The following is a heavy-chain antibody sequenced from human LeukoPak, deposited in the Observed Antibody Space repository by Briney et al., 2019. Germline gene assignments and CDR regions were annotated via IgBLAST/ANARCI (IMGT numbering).Heavy chain of an antibody. J-gene: IGHJ5*02. V-gene: IGHV4-30-4*01. D-gene: IGHD5-12*01. Sequence: PSETLSLTCTVSGDSISSGDYYWSWIRQPPGKGLEWIGYIYYSGSTYYNPSLKSRVTISVDTSKNQFSLKLSPVTAADTAAYYCAREGYSGSGGYNWFDPWGQGTLVTVSS. CDR2: IYYSGST. CDR3: AREGYSGSGGYNWFDP. CDR1: GDSISSGDYY.